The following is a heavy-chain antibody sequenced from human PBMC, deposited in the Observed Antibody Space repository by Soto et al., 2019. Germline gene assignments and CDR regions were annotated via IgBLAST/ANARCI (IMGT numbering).Heavy chain of an antibody. J-gene: IGHJ4*02. D-gene: IGHD1-20*01. CDR2: IYYSGST. CDR3: ARTQITGTSYYFDY. CDR1: GGSISSSSYY. Sequence: NPSETLSLTCTVSGGSISSSSYYWGWIRHPPGKGLEWIGSIYYSGSTYYNPSLKSRVTISVDTSKNQFSLKLSSVTAADTAVYYCARTQITGTSYYFDYWGQGTLVTVSS. V-gene: IGHV4-39*01.